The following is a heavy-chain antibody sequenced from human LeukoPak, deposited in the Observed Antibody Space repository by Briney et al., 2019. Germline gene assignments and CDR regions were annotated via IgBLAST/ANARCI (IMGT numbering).Heavy chain of an antibody. V-gene: IGHV4-38-2*02. CDR2: IYQTGST. J-gene: IGHJ4*02. D-gene: IGHD3-10*01. Sequence: PSETLSLTCTVSDYSISSDYYWGWIRQPPGEGLEWIGNIYQTGSTYSNPSLTSRVTISIDTSRNQFSLKLSSVTAADTAVYYCARDLSITMIRGVTFDYWGQGALVTVSS. CDR1: DYSISSDYY. CDR3: ARDLSITMIRGVTFDY.